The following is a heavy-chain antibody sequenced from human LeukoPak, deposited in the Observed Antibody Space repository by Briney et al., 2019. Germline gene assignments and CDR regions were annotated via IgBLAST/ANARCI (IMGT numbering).Heavy chain of an antibody. CDR1: GGSISSYY. Sequence: PSETLSLTCTVSGGSISSYYWSWIRQPPGKGLEWIGYIYYSGSTNYNPSLKSRVTISVDTSKNQFSLKLSSVTAADTAVYYCARGLGGMDVWGQGTTVTVSS. V-gene: IGHV4-59*01. CDR2: IYYSGST. J-gene: IGHJ6*02. CDR3: ARGLGGMDV.